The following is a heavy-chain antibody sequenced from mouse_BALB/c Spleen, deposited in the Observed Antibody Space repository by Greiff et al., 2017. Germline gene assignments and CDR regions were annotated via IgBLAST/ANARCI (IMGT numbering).Heavy chain of an antibody. CDR3: ARGNYGNYWYFDV. J-gene: IGHJ1*01. CDR1: GYTFTSYW. D-gene: IGHD2-1*01. Sequence: VQLQESGAELAKPGASVKMSCKASGYTFTSYWMHWVKQRPGQGLEWIGYINPSTGYTEYNQKFKDKATLTADKSSSTAYMQLSSLTSEDSAVYYCARGNYGNYWYFDVWGAGTTVTVSS. CDR2: INPSTGYT. V-gene: IGHV1-7*01.